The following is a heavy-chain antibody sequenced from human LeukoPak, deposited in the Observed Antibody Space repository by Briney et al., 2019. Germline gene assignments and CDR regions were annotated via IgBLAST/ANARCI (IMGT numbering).Heavy chain of an antibody. D-gene: IGHD3-3*01. Sequence: GGSLRLSCAASGFTFSSYWMHWVRQALGKGLVWVSRINSDGSSTSYADSVKGRFTISRDNAKNTLYLQMNSLRAEDTAVYYCARAPIVGVFDPWGQGTLVTVSS. CDR3: ARAPIVGVFDP. CDR2: INSDGSST. CDR1: GFTFSSYW. V-gene: IGHV3-74*01. J-gene: IGHJ5*02.